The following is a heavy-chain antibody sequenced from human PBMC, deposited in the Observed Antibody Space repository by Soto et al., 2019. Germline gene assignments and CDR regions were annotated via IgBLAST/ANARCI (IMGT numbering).Heavy chain of an antibody. D-gene: IGHD3-22*01. CDR3: ARNSIPEGGPYYYDSSGYYDC. J-gene: IGHJ4*02. CDR2: IIPIFGTA. V-gene: IGHV1-69*13. Sequence: SVEVSCEASGGTFSSYAISWVRQAPGQGLEWMGGIIPIFGTANYAQKFQGRVTITADESTSTAYTELSSLRSEDTAVYYCARNSIPEGGPYYYDSSGYYDCWGKGTLVTV. CDR1: GGTFSSYA.